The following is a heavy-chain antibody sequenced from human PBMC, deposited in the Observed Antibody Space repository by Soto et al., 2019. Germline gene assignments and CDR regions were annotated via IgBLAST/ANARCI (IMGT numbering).Heavy chain of an antibody. J-gene: IGHJ4*02. D-gene: IGHD6-13*01. CDR1: GYTFTSYG. Sequence: AASVKVSCKASGYTFTSYGISWVRQAPGQGLEWMGWISAYNGNTNYAQKLQGRVTMTTDTSTSTAYMELRSLRSDDTAVYYCARTRRQLVLLSNRQPGGYFDYWGQGTLVTVSS. CDR2: ISAYNGNT. V-gene: IGHV1-18*04. CDR3: ARTRRQLVLLSNRQPGGYFDY.